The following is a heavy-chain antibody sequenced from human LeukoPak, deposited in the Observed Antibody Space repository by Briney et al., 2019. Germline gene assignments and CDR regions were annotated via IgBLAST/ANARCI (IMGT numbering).Heavy chain of an antibody. D-gene: IGHD6-13*01. CDR1: GFTFSSYG. CDR3: AKAMRQLAIYDAFDI. J-gene: IGHJ3*02. CDR2: ISYDGSNK. Sequence: PGRSLRLSCAASGFTFSSYGMHWVRQAPGKGLEWVAVISYDGSNKYYADSVKGRFTISRDNSKNTLYLQMNSLRAEDTAVCYCAKAMRQLAIYDAFDIWGQGTMVTVSS. V-gene: IGHV3-30*18.